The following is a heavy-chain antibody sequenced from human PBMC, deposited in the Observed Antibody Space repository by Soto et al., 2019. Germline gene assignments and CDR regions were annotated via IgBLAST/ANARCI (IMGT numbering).Heavy chain of an antibody. D-gene: IGHD5-12*01. CDR1: GFSLSTSGVG. J-gene: IGHJ4*02. Sequence: SGPTPVKPPQTPPPPRPFSGFSLSTSGVGVGWVRQPPGKALEWLALIYWNDDKPYSPSLKSRLTITKDTPKNQVVLTMTNMDPVDAATDYFGHMATRIPFDYWGQGTLVTVS. V-gene: IGHV2-5*01. CDR3: GHMATRIPFDY. CDR2: IYWNDDK.